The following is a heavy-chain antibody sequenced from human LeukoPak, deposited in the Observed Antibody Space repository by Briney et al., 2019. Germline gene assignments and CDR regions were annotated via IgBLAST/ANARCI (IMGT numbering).Heavy chain of an antibody. V-gene: IGHV1-69*04. J-gene: IGHJ3*02. CDR1: GGTFSSYA. CDR3: ASPTGLLWFGEPPEAFDI. Sequence: SVKVSCKASGGTFSSYAISWVRQAPGQGLEWMGRIIPILGIANYAQKFQGRVTITADKSTSTAYMELSSLRSEDTAVYYCASPTGLLWFGEPPEAFDIWGQGTMVTVSS. D-gene: IGHD3-10*01. CDR2: IIPILGIA.